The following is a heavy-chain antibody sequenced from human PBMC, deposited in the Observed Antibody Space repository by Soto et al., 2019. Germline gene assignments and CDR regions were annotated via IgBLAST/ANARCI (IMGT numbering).Heavy chain of an antibody. CDR2: IYSGGGT. Sequence: VESGGGLVQPGGSLRLSCAASGFTVGSNYMFWVRQAPGKGLEWVSTIYSGGGTYYADSVKGRFTISRDNPKNTLYLQMNSLRAEDTAVYYCAGGNSNGYFDYWGQGTLVTVSS. D-gene: IGHD5-18*01. CDR3: AGGNSNGYFDY. V-gene: IGHV3-66*01. J-gene: IGHJ4*02. CDR1: GFTVGSNY.